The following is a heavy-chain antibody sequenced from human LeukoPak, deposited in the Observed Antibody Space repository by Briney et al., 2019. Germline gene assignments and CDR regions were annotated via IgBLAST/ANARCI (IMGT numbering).Heavy chain of an antibody. J-gene: IGHJ5*02. CDR3: ARVFRGVVTSNWFDP. CDR2: VYDNGNT. V-gene: IGHV4-59*11. Sequence: SETLSLTCTVSGGSITGHYWTWIRQSPGKGLEWIGFVYDNGNTNYNSSLQSRVTMSVDTSTNQLSLKMTSVTAADTVIYYCARVFRGVVTSNWFDPWGQGTLVTVSS. D-gene: IGHD2-21*02. CDR1: GGSITGHY.